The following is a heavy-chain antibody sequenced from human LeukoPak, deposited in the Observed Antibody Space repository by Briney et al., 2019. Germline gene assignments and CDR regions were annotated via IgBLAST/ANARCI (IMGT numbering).Heavy chain of an antibody. CDR2: INQDGSVK. J-gene: IGHJ4*02. CDR1: GFTFSSYW. Sequence: GGSLRLACAASGFTFSSYWTTWFRQPPGKRLEWVANINQDGSVKYYVDSLKGRFTVPRDNAETSVFVQLNSPRNEDTAVYFCASWVGRDNWGQGTLVTVSS. V-gene: IGHV3-7*01. D-gene: IGHD1-26*01. CDR3: ASWVGRDN.